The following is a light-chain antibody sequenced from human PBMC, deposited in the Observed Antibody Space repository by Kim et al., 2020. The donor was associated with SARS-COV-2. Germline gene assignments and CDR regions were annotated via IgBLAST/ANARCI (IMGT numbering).Light chain of an antibody. CDR2: GKN. V-gene: IGLV3-19*01. CDR3: NSRDSSGNHQV. Sequence: GQTVRITGQGGSLRSYYASWYQQKPGQAPVLVIYGKNNRPSGIPDRFSGSSSGNTASLTITGAQAEDEADYYCNSRDSSGNHQVFGGGTQLTVL. CDR1: SLRSYY. J-gene: IGLJ3*02.